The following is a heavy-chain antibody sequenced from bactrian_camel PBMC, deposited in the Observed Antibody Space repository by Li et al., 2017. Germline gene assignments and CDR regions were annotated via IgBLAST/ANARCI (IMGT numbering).Heavy chain of an antibody. D-gene: IGHD4*01. V-gene: IGHV3S53*01. J-gene: IGHJ4*01. CDR2: IGSSGST. CDR3: VRDYGNYDWTLGT. Sequence: QVQLVESGGGSVQAGGSLRLSCAFSGYTYSGHCMGWFRQAPGKEREGVAIIGSSGSTGYADSVKGRFTISKDNAEATVYLQMNSLKPEDTALYYCVRDYGNYDWTLGTWGQGTQVTVS. CDR1: GYTYSGHC.